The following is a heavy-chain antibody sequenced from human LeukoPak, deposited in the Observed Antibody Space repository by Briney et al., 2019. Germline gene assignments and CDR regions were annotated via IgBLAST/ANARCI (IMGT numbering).Heavy chain of an antibody. CDR1: GFTFSSYA. Sequence: PGGSLRLSCAASGFTFSSYAMSWVRQAPGKGLEWVSAISGSGGSTYYADSVKGRFTISRDNSKNTLYLQMNSLRAEDTAVYYCAKYLGGRITMIVVVSPFDYWGQGTLVTVYS. CDR2: ISGSGGST. CDR3: AKYLGGRITMIVVVSPFDY. D-gene: IGHD3-22*01. V-gene: IGHV3-23*01. J-gene: IGHJ4*02.